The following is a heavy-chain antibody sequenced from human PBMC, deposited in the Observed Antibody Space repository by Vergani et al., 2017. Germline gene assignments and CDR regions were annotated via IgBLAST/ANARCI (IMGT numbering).Heavy chain of an antibody. Sequence: QVQLVQSGAEVKKPGASVKVSCKASGYTFTGYYMHWVRQAPGQGLEWMGWINPNSGGTNYAQKFQGRVTMTRDTSISTAYMELSRLRSDDTAVYYFARDRYYYDSSGYWDYFDYWGQGTLVTVSS. D-gene: IGHD3-22*01. CDR2: INPNSGGT. CDR3: ARDRYYYDSSGYWDYFDY. CDR1: GYTFTGYY. J-gene: IGHJ4*02. V-gene: IGHV1-2*02.